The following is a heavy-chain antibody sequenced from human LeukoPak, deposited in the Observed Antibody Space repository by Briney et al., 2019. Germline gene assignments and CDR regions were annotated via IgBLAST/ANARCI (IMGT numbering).Heavy chain of an antibody. D-gene: IGHD4-17*01. Sequence: ASVKVSCKASGYAFTSYGISWVRQAPGQGLEWMGWISAYNGNTNYAQKLQGRVTMATDTSTSTAYMELRSLRSDDTAVYYCATLYGDYHPYYFDYWGQGTLVTVSS. CDR3: ATLYGDYHPYYFDY. CDR1: GYAFTSYG. J-gene: IGHJ4*02. CDR2: ISAYNGNT. V-gene: IGHV1-18*01.